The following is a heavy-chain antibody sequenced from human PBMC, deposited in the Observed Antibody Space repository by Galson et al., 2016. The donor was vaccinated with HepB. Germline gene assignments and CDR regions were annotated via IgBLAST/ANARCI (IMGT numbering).Heavy chain of an antibody. V-gene: IGHV1-18*01. J-gene: IGHJ6*02. CDR1: GYTFNTYG. CDR3: ARYSNYLGSYGMDV. Sequence: SVKVSCKASGYTFNTYGISWVRQAPEQGLEWMGWISAYNGNTNYAQHLQGRVTMTTDTSTSTAYMELRTLQSDDTAVYYCARYSNYLGSYGMDVWGQGTTVIVSS. CDR2: ISAYNGNT. D-gene: IGHD4-11*01.